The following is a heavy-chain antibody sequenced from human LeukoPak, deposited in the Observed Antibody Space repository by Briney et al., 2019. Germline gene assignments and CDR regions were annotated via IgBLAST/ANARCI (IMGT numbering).Heavy chain of an antibody. J-gene: IGHJ4*02. D-gene: IGHD2-21*01. V-gene: IGHV3-23*01. CDR3: ANTLAYCYGNPRLAY. Sequence: GGSLRLSCSASGFTLSSYAVSWVREAPRRGVESVSGLSDSGSRPYYPDSVKGRFTLPRDNPKNTLFLQLNSLRAEDTAVYICANTLAYCYGNPRLAYWRRGTLLRVCS. CDR2: LSDSGSRP. CDR1: GFTLSSYA.